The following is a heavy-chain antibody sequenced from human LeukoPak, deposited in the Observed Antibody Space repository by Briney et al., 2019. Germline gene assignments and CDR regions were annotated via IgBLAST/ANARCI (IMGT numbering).Heavy chain of an antibody. CDR2: FDPEDGET. D-gene: IGHD3-22*01. V-gene: IGHV1-24*01. CDR3: ATERGSSGYPDY. J-gene: IGHJ4*02. Sequence: ASVKVSCKVSGYTLTELSMHWVRQAPGKGLQWMGGFDPEDGETIYAQKFQGRVTMTEDTSTDTAYMELSSLRSEDTAVYYCATERGSSGYPDYWGQGTLVTVSS. CDR1: GYTLTELS.